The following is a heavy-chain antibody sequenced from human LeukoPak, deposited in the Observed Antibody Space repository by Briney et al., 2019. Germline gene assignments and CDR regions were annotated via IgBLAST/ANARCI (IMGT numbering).Heavy chain of an antibody. Sequence: PPETLSLTCTVSGGSISNSYYWGWIRQPPGKGLEWIGSIYYSGSTYYNPSLKSRVTISVDTSKNQFSLKLSSVTAADTAVYYCARADEEGYGRDAFDIWGQGTMVTVSS. J-gene: IGHJ3*02. D-gene: IGHD4-17*01. CDR2: IYYSGST. CDR3: ARADEEGYGRDAFDI. CDR1: GGSISNSYY. V-gene: IGHV4-39*07.